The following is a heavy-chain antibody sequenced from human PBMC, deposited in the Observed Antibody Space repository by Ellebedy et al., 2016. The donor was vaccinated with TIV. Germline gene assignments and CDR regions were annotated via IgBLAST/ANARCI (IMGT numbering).Heavy chain of an antibody. CDR3: ARGASGWFFDN. V-gene: IGHV4-59*01. CDR2: MYNSGNT. CDR1: GVSISSYF. D-gene: IGHD6-19*01. J-gene: IGHJ4*02. Sequence: MPSETLSLTCTVSGVSISSYFWSCVRQPPGKGLEWIGYMYNSGNTNYNPSLKSRVTMSVDVSKSQFSLNLGSVIAADTAIYYCARGASGWFFDNWGQGTLVTVSS.